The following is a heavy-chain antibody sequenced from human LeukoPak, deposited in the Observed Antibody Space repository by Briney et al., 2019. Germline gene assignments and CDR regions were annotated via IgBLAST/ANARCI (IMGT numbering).Heavy chain of an antibody. J-gene: IGHJ5*02. CDR2: IYYSGRT. D-gene: IGHD2-2*01. V-gene: IGHV4-39*01. CDR1: GGSISSSSYY. Sequence: PSETLSLTCTVSGGSISSSSYYWGWIRQPPGKGLEWIESIYYSGRTYYNPSLKSRVTISVDTSKNQFSLKLSSVTAADTAVYYCARHCSSTSCYHNWFDPWGQGTLVTVSS. CDR3: ARHCSSTSCYHNWFDP.